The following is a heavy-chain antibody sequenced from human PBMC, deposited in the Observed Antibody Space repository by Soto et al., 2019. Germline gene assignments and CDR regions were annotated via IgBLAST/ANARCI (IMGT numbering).Heavy chain of an antibody. V-gene: IGHV5-51*01. Sequence: ASLKISCKACGYSFANYWIGWVCQKPGKGLEWMGVIYPGDSDTTYSPSVEGQVIISVDRSKGTAFLEWSSLKASDSAMYYCARPGAPTGTVVYDFWGQGTQVTGSS. CDR3: ARPGAPTGTVVYDF. CDR1: GYSFANYW. D-gene: IGHD1-1*01. CDR2: IYPGDSDT. J-gene: IGHJ4*02.